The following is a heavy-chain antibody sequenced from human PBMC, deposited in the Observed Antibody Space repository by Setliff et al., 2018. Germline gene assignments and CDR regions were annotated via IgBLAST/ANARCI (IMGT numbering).Heavy chain of an antibody. D-gene: IGHD4-4*01. V-gene: IGHV4-59*01. CDR1: GGSISSYY. J-gene: IGHJ3*02. CDR3: ARGGNDYKWGAFDI. CDR2: IYYSGST. Sequence: KPSETLSLTCTVSGGSISSYYWSWIRQPPGKGLEWIGYIYYSGSTNYNPSLKSRVTISVDTSKNQFSLKLSSVTAADTAVYYCARGGNDYKWGAFDIWGQGTMVTVSS.